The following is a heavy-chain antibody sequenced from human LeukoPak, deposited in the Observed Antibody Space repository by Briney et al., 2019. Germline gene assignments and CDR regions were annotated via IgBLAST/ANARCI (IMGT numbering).Heavy chain of an antibody. CDR3: ARDVGLHCSSTSCYMKIGAFDI. J-gene: IGHJ3*02. V-gene: IGHV4-59*11. Sequence: SETLSLTCTVSGGSISSHYWSWIRQPPGKGLEWIGYIYYSGSTNYNPSLKSRVTISVDTSKNQFSPKLSSVTAADTAVYYCARDVGLHCSSTSCYMKIGAFDIWGQGTMVTVSS. D-gene: IGHD2-2*02. CDR1: GGSISSHY. CDR2: IYYSGST.